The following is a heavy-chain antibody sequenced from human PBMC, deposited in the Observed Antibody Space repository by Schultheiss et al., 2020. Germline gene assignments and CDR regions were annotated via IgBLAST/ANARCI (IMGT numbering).Heavy chain of an antibody. V-gene: IGHV3-33*01. Sequence: GGSLRLSCAASGFTFSSYGMHWVRQAPGKGLEWVAVIWYDGSNKYYADSVKGRFTISRDNAKNSLYLQMNSLRAEDTAVYYCARDLGSSRNYYFDYWGQGTLVTVSS. J-gene: IGHJ4*02. CDR1: GFTFSSYG. CDR3: ARDLGSSRNYYFDY. CDR2: IWYDGSNK. D-gene: IGHD6-13*01.